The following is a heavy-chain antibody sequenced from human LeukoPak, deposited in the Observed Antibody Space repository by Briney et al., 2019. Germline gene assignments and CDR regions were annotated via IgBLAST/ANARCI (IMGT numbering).Heavy chain of an antibody. D-gene: IGHD5-12*01. CDR3: ARGYILNDAFDI. J-gene: IGHJ3*02. Sequence: ASVQVSCKASGYTFTGYYMHWVRQAPGQGLEWMGWINPNSGGTNYAQKFQGRVTMTRDTSISTAYMELSRLRSDDTAVYYCARGYILNDAFDIWGQGTMVTVSS. CDR2: INPNSGGT. V-gene: IGHV1-2*02. CDR1: GYTFTGYY.